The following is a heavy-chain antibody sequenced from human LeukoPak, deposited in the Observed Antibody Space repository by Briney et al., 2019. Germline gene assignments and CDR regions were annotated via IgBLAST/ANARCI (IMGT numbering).Heavy chain of an antibody. CDR2: IRYDGSHK. Sequence: GGSLRLSCAASGFTFSSYGMHWVRQAPGKGLEWVAFIRYDGSHKYYADSVKGRFTISRDNSKNTLYLQMNSLRAEDTAVYYCAKDGSGSYYVPKDWGQGTLVTVSS. CDR1: GFTFSSYG. J-gene: IGHJ4*02. D-gene: IGHD1-26*01. V-gene: IGHV3-30*02. CDR3: AKDGSGSYYVPKD.